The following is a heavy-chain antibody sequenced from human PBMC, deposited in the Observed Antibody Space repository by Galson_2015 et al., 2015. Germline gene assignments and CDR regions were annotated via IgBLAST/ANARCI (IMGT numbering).Heavy chain of an antibody. CDR2: INPSGGSR. J-gene: IGHJ4*02. Sequence: SVKVSCKASGYIFTAYYIHWVRQAPGQGLEWMGIINPSGGSRTYAQKFQGRVTVTGDTSTSTVYMELRSLRSEDMAVYFCARSHGYDSSLDYWGPGTQVTVSS. CDR3: ARSHGYDSSLDY. V-gene: IGHV1-46*01. CDR1: GYIFTAYY. D-gene: IGHD3-22*01.